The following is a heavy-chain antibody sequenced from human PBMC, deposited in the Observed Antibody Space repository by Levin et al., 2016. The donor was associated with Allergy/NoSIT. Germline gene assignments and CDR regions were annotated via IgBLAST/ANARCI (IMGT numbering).Heavy chain of an antibody. J-gene: IGHJ6*04. CDR2: IYYSGST. CDR3: ARGVTGMDV. Sequence: GSLRLSCTVSGGSISSYYWSWIRQPPGKGLEWIGYIYYSGSTNYNPSLKSRVTISVDTSKNQFSLKLSSVTAADTAVYYCARGVTGMDVWGKGTTVTVSS. CDR1: GGSISSYY. V-gene: IGHV4-59*13.